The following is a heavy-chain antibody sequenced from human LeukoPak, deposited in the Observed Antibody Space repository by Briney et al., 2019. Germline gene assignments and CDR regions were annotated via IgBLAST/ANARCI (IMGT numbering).Heavy chain of an antibody. J-gene: IGHJ4*02. D-gene: IGHD2-2*01. CDR3: ARAVCSSTSCPLGPFDY. Sequence: GASVKVPCKASGYTFTSYYMHWVRQAPGQGLEWMGIINPSGGSTSYAQKFQGRVTMTRDTSTSTVYMELSSLRSEDTAVYYCARAVCSSTSCPLGPFDYWGQGTPVTVSS. CDR2: INPSGGST. CDR1: GYTFTSYY. V-gene: IGHV1-46*01.